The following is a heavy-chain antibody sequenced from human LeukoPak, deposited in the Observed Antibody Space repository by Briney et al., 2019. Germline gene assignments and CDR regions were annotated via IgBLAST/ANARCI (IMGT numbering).Heavy chain of an antibody. J-gene: IGHJ4*02. Sequence: SETLSLTCTVSGGSISSYYWSWIRQPPGKGLEWIGYIYYSGSTNYNPSLKSRVTISVDTSKNQFSLKLSSVTAADTAVYYCAGDRGGSYFGSEGYYFDYWGQGTLVTVSS. CDR1: GGSISSYY. CDR2: IYYSGST. D-gene: IGHD1-26*01. V-gene: IGHV4-59*01. CDR3: AGDRGGSYFGSEGYYFDY.